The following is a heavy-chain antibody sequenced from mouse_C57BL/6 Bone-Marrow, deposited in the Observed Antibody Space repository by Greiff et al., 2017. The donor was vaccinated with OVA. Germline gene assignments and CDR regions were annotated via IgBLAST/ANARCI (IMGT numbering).Heavy chain of an antibody. J-gene: IGHJ1*03. CDR1: GFNIKDDY. CDR2: IDPENGDT. D-gene: IGHD2-3*01. CDR3: TTGGWLLRGYFDV. V-gene: IGHV14-4*01. Sequence: VQLQQSGAELVRPGASVKLSCTASGFNIKDDYMHWVKQRPEQGLEWIGWIDPENGDTEYASKFQGKATITADTSSNTAYLQLSSLTSEDTAVYYCTTGGWLLRGYFDVWGTGTTVTVSS.